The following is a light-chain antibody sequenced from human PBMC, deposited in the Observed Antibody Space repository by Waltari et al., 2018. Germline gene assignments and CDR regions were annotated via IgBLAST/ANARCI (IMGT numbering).Light chain of an antibody. CDR2: RNS. CDR1: SSNLGSNP. Sequence: QSVLTQPPSASGIPGQRVTISCSGSSSNLGSNPVYWYQHLPGTAPKLPIYRNSPRPSGGPDRLSGSRSGPSASLAMSGLRSEDEADYYCAAWDNSLSAWVFGGGTKLTVL. J-gene: IGLJ3*02. CDR3: AAWDNSLSAWV. V-gene: IGLV1-47*01.